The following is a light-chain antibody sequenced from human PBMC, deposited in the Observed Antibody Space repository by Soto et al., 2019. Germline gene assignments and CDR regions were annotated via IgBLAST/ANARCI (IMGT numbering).Light chain of an antibody. J-gene: IGKJ1*01. CDR1: QSVSSN. CDR3: QQYNNWPPWT. V-gene: IGKV3-15*01. Sequence: ERVMRQSPATMSVSPGERATLSCRASQSVSSNLAWYQQKPGQAPRLLIYGASTRATGIPARFSGSGSGTEFTLTISSLQSEDFAVYYCQQYNNWPPWTFGQGTKVEIK. CDR2: GAS.